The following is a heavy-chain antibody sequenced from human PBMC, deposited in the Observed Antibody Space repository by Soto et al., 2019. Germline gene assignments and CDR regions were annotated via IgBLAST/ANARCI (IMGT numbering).Heavy chain of an antibody. J-gene: IGHJ4*02. Sequence: QPGGSLRLSCAASGFTFSSYAMSWVRRAPGKGLEWVSAISGSGGSTYYADSVKGRFTISRDNSKNTLYLQMNSLRAEDTAVYYCAKDGSNWNHEGFDYWGQGTLVTVSS. D-gene: IGHD1-1*01. CDR1: GFTFSSYA. CDR3: AKDGSNWNHEGFDY. CDR2: ISGSGGST. V-gene: IGHV3-23*01.